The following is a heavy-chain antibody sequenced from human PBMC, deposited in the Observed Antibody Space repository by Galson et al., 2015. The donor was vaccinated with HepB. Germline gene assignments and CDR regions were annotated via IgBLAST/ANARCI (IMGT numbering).Heavy chain of an antibody. CDR3: ARDEVRGVIIGMSNRGDAFDI. CDR2: TYYRSKWYN. Sequence: CAISGDSVSSNSAAWNWIRQSPSRGLEWLGRTYYRSKWYNDYAVSVKSRITINPDTSKNQFSLQLNSVTPEDTAVYYCARDEVRGVIIGMSNRGDAFDIWGQGTMVTVSS. J-gene: IGHJ3*02. V-gene: IGHV6-1*01. D-gene: IGHD3-10*01. CDR1: GDSVSSNSAA.